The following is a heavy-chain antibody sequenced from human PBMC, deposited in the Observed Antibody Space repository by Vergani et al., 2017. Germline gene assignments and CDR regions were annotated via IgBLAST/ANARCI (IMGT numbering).Heavy chain of an antibody. D-gene: IGHD3-22*01. CDR2: FDPEHGEV. CDR3: AIVTDYYDRSGYYLDY. Sequence: QVQLVQSGSEVRKHGASVKVSCQVSGYSLTELTIHWVRQAPGKGLEWMGGFDPEHGEVTFAHHIQGRVTMTEDRSTDTAYMELSSLRPEDTALYYCAIVTDYYDRSGYYLDYWVQGTLVTVSS. V-gene: IGHV1-24*01. J-gene: IGHJ4*02. CDR1: GYSLTELT.